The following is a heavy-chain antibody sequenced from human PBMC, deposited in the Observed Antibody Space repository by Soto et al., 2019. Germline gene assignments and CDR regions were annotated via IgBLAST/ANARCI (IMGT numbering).Heavy chain of an antibody. D-gene: IGHD2-21*01. CDR1: GGSISSGGYY. CDR2: IYYSGST. J-gene: IGHJ6*03. Sequence: SETLSLTCTVSGGSISSGGYYWSWIRQHPGKGLEWIGYIYYSGSTYYNPSLKSRVTISVDTSKNQFSLKLSSVTAADTAVYYCARGDLFSHYYYYMDVWGKGTTVTVSS. CDR3: ARGDLFSHYYYYMDV. V-gene: IGHV4-31*03.